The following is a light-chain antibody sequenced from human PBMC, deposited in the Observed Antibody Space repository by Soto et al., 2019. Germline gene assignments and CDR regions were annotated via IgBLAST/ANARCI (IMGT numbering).Light chain of an antibody. J-gene: IGKJ4*01. CDR2: TAS. CDR3: HQSYSTPLT. CDR1: QGISTF. V-gene: IGKV1-39*01. Sequence: DIPMTQSPSSLSASVGDRVTITCRASQGISTFLNWYQQKPGKAPKLLIYTASSLQSGVPSRFSGSGSGTDFTLTISSLQPEDFATYFCHQSYSTPLTFGGGTKVEIK.